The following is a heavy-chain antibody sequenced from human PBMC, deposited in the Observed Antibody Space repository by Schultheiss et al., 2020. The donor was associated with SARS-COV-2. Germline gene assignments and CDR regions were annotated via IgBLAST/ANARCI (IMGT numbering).Heavy chain of an antibody. J-gene: IGHJ5*02. CDR1: GGSLRSYY. V-gene: IGHV4-34*01. D-gene: IGHD3-10*01. CDR3: ARGSVYVVRGTIKTWFDP. Sequence: SETLSLTCAVYGGSLRSYYWSWIRQSPGMGLEWIGEIKLGGSTNYSPPLKSRVTISVDTSKNQFSLKLSSVTAADTAVYYCARGSVYVVRGTIKTWFDPWGQGTLVTVSS. CDR2: IKLGGST.